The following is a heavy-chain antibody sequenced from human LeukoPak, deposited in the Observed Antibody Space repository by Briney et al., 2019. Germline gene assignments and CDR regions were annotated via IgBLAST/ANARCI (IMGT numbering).Heavy chain of an antibody. D-gene: IGHD3-22*01. V-gene: IGHV4-61*01. Sequence: PSETLSLTCTVSGGSFSGDKYYWHWIRKSPGKGLEWIGFVYYSGRTKYNPSLNSRVTISRDTSNNQVSLKLGSVTAADTAIYFCVREVSTSFYDSSGYYRQTETFDVWGQGTMVTVSS. CDR1: GGSFSGDKYY. CDR2: VYYSGRT. J-gene: IGHJ3*01. CDR3: VREVSTSFYDSSGYYRQTETFDV.